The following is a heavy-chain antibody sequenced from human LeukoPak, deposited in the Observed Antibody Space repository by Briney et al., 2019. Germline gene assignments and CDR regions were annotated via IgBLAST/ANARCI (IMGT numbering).Heavy chain of an antibody. CDR1: GYTFTSYG. Sequence: ASVKVSCKASGYTFTSYGISWVRQAPGQGLEWMGWINPNSGGTNYAQKFQGRVTMTRDTSISTAYMELSRLRSDDTAVYYCASARMVRGVQLDFDYWGQGTLVTVSS. CDR2: INPNSGGT. V-gene: IGHV1-2*02. J-gene: IGHJ4*02. D-gene: IGHD3-10*01. CDR3: ASARMVRGVQLDFDY.